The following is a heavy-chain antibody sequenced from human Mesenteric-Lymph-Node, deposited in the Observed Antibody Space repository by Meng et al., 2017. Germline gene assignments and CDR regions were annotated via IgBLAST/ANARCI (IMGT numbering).Heavy chain of an antibody. J-gene: IGHJ4*02. Sequence: SVKVSCKASGGTFSSYAISWVRQAPGQGLEWMGGIIPIFGTANYAQKFQGRVTITADKSTSTAYMELSRLRSEDTAVYYCARSLRLRVPAAPIFDYWGQGTLVTVSS. CDR3: ARSLRLRVPAAPIFDY. CDR2: IIPIFGTA. CDR1: GGTFSSYA. V-gene: IGHV1-69*06. D-gene: IGHD2-2*01.